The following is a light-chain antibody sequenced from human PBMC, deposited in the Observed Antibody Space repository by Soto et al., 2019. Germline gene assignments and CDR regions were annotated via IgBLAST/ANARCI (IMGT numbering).Light chain of an antibody. CDR1: QSISSY. Sequence: DIQITQSPSALSASVVDGVTITFLASQSISSYLNWYQQKPGKAPKLLIYAASSLQSGVPSRFSGSGSGTDFTLTISSLQPEDFATYYCQQSYSTPPWTFGQGTKVDIK. CDR2: AAS. J-gene: IGKJ1*01. V-gene: IGKV1-39*01. CDR3: QQSYSTPPWT.